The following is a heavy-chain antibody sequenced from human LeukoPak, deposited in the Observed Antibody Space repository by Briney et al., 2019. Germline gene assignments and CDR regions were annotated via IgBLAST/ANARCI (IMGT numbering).Heavy chain of an antibody. J-gene: IGHJ4*02. CDR2: INSDGSST. D-gene: IGHD3-22*01. V-gene: IGHV3-74*01. CDR1: GFTFSSYW. Sequence: GGSLRLSCAASGFTFSSYWMHWVRQAPGKGLVSVSRINSDGSSTSYADSVKGRFTISRDNAKNTLYLQMNSLRAEDTAVYYCARGCYYDSRGYLDYWGQGTLVTVSS. CDR3: ARGCYYDSRGYLDY.